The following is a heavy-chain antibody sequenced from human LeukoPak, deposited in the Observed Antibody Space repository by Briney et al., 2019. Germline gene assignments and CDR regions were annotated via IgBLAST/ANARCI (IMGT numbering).Heavy chain of an antibody. CDR1: GFTFSSYA. CDR3: AKDHMVRGVLDY. Sequence: PGGPLRLSCAASGFTFSSYAMSWVRQAPGKGLEWVSAISGSGGSTYYADSVKGRFTISRDNSKNTLYLQMNSLRAEDTAVYYCAKDHMVRGVLDYWGQGTLVTVSS. D-gene: IGHD3-10*01. V-gene: IGHV3-23*01. J-gene: IGHJ4*02. CDR2: ISGSGGST.